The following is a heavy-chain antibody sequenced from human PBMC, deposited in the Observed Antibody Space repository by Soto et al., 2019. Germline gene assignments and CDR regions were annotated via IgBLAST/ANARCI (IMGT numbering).Heavy chain of an antibody. CDR2: ISAYNGNT. CDR1: GYTFTSYG. J-gene: IGHJ4*02. V-gene: IGHV1-18*01. CDR3: ARAPDYDILTGPSGY. Sequence: ASVKVSCKASGYTFTSYGISWVRQAPGQGLEWMGWISAYNGNTNYAQKLQGRVTMTTDTSTSTAYMELRSLRSDDTAVYYCARAPDYDILTGPSGYWGQGTLVTVSS. D-gene: IGHD3-9*01.